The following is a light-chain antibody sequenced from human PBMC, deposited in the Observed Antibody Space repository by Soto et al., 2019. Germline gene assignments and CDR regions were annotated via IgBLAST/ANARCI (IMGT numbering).Light chain of an antibody. J-gene: IGKJ2*01. CDR1: QSISSW. V-gene: IGKV1-5*01. Sequence: DIQMTQSPSTLSASVGDRVTITCRASQSISSWLAWYQQKPGQAPKLLIYDASSLESGVPSRFRGSGSGTEFTLTIISLQPADFATCACQQYKSYLYTFGQGTKLEIK. CDR3: QQYKSYLYT. CDR2: DAS.